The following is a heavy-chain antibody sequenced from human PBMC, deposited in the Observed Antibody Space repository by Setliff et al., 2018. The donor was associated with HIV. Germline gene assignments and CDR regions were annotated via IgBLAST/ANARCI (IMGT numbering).Heavy chain of an antibody. V-gene: IGHV3-7*01. CDR3: ARKFRPGHGVDV. CDR1: RFTFTDYW. D-gene: IGHD3-10*01. CDR2: IDRDGSET. Sequence: AGGSLRLPCVASRFTFTDYWMSWVRQAPGKGLEWVANIDRDGSETNYVDSVKGRFTIFRDNAKSSMYLQMNSLRAEDTAIYYCARKFRPGHGVDVWGQGTTVTVSS. J-gene: IGHJ6*02.